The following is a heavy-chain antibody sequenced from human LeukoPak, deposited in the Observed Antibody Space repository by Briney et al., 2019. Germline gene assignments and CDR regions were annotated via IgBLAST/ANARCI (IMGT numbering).Heavy chain of an antibody. D-gene: IGHD1-14*01. J-gene: IGHJ3*02. CDR3: ARNTGAFDI. CDR1: GYSISSGYY. CDR2: IYHSGST. Sequence: SETLSLTCTVSGYSISSGYYWGWIRQPPGKGLEWIGSIYHSGSTYYNPSLKSRVTISVDTSKNQFSLKLSSVTAADTAVYYCARNTGAFDIWGQGTMVTVSS. V-gene: IGHV4-38-2*02.